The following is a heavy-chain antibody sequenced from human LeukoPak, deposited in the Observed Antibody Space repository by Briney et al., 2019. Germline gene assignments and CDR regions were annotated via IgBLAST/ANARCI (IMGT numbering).Heavy chain of an antibody. V-gene: IGHV3-15*01. Sequence: GGSLRLSCAASGXTFSNAWMSWVRQAPGKGLEWVGRIKSKTDGGTTDYAAPVKGRFAISRDDSKNTLYLQMNSLKTEDTAVYYCTTALAYDYVWGSYRYPSHWGQGTLVTVSS. D-gene: IGHD3-16*02. CDR2: IKSKTDGGTT. CDR3: TTALAYDYVWGSYRYPSH. CDR1: GXTFSNAW. J-gene: IGHJ4*02.